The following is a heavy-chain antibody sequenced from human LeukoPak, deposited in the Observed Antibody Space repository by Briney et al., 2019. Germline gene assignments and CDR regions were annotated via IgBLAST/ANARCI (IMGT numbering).Heavy chain of an antibody. Sequence: SETLSLTCAVSGASISGSGYYWGWIRQPPGMGREWLGNIYYTGNTYYNAALQSRVTISINTSKNQFSLRLNSVTAADTAMYYCAKSGGYGLIDYWGQGTLVTVSS. CDR2: IYYTGNT. J-gene: IGHJ4*02. CDR1: GASISGSGYY. V-gene: IGHV4-39*01. D-gene: IGHD1-26*01. CDR3: AKSGGYGLIDY.